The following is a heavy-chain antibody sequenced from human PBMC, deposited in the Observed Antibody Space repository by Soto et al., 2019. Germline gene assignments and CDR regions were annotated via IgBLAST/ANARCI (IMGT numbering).Heavy chain of an antibody. Sequence: QVQLQESGPGLVKPSETLSLTCNVSGGSISSYYWSWIRQAPGQGLEWIGYISHSRYPKYSPSLWSRVTISIDTSKYQFSLKLSFVTAAATALYYCASIPRGNSFGWFDYWGQGSLVTVSS. V-gene: IGHV4-59*01. J-gene: IGHJ4*02. CDR2: ISHSRYP. CDR3: ASIPRGNSFGWFDY. D-gene: IGHD5-18*01. CDR1: GGSISSYY.